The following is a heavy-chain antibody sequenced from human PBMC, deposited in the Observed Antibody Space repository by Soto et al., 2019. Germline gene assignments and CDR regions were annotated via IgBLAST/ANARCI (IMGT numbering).Heavy chain of an antibody. V-gene: IGHV3-23*01. Sequence: EVQLLESGGGLVQPGGSLRLSCAASGFTFTNSAMRWVRQAPGKGLEWVSGISGSGSRTYYADSVKGRFTVSRDNSKNTLYLQMNSLRAEVTAIYYCAKGGNLEYWGQGTVVTVSS. CDR2: ISGSGSRT. CDR3: AKGGNLEY. J-gene: IGHJ4*02. CDR1: GFTFTNSA. D-gene: IGHD1-26*01.